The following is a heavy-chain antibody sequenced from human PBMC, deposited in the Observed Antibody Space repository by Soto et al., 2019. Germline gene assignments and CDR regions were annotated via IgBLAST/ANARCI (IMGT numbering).Heavy chain of an antibody. V-gene: IGHV3-74*01. Sequence: EVQLVESGGGLVQPGGSLRLSCAASGFTFSSYWMHWVRQAPGKGLVWVSRINSDGSSTSYADSVKGRFTISRDNAKKTLYLQMNSLSEEDTAVSYCARPTDYDAFDIWGQGTMVTVSS. J-gene: IGHJ3*02. CDR1: GFTFSSYW. CDR2: INSDGSST. D-gene: IGHD4-17*01. CDR3: ARPTDYDAFDI.